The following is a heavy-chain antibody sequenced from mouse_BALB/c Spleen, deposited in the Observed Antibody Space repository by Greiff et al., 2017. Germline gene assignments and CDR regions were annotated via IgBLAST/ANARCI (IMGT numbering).Heavy chain of an antibody. CDR1: GYTFTSYW. CDR2: INPSTGYT. D-gene: IGHD1-1*01. J-gene: IGHJ3*01. V-gene: IGHV1-7*01. Sequence: QVQLQQSGAELAKPGASVKMSCKASGYTFTSYWMHWVKQRPGQGLEWIGYINPSTGYTEYNQKFKDKATLTADKSSSTAYMQLSSLTSEDSAVYYCASYGSSAYGGQGTLVTVSA. CDR3: ASYGSSAY.